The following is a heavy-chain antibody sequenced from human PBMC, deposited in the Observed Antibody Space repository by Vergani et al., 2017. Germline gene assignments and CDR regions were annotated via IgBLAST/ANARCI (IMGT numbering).Heavy chain of an antibody. Sequence: QVQLVQSGAEVKKPGSSVKVSCKASGGTFSSYAISWVRQAPGQGLEWMGRIIPIFGTANYAQKFQGRVTITADESTSTAYMELSSLRSEDTAVYYCARGGLYSGSWATGYGMDVWSQGTTVTVSS. J-gene: IGHJ6*02. CDR3: ARGGLYSGSWATGYGMDV. CDR2: IIPIFGTA. V-gene: IGHV1-69*13. CDR1: GGTFSSYA. D-gene: IGHD1-26*01.